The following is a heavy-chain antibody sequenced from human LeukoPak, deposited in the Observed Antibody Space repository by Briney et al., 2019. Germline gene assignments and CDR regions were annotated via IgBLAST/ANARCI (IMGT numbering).Heavy chain of an antibody. D-gene: IGHD1-26*01. CDR1: GGSISSYY. CDR3: ARGMGATRPYYFDY. Sequence: PSETLSLTCTVSGGSISSYYWSWIRQPPGKGLEWIGYIYYSGNTNYNPSLKSRVTISVDTSKNQFSLKLSSVTAADTAVYYCARGMGATRPYYFDYWGQGTLVTVSS. V-gene: IGHV4-59*01. J-gene: IGHJ4*02. CDR2: IYYSGNT.